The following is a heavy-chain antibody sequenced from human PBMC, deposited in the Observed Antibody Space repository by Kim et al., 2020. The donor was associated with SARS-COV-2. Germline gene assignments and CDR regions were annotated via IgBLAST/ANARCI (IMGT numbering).Heavy chain of an antibody. CDR3: AKPIGAAGFNCFDT. D-gene: IGHD6-13*01. V-gene: IGHV3-23*01. CDR1: GFTFTNYA. Sequence: GGSLRLSCAASGFTFTNYAMSWVRQAPGKGLEWVSGISDSVSNTYYADSVKGRFIIYRDNSRNTLYLQMNSLRAEDTAVYYCAKPIGAAGFNCFDTWGQGTLVTVSS. J-gene: IGHJ5*02. CDR2: ISDSVSNT.